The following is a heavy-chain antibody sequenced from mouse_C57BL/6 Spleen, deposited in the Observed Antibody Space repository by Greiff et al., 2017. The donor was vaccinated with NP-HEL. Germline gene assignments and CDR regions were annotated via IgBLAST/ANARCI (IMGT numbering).Heavy chain of an antibody. CDR2: IHPNSGST. CDR1: GYTFTSYW. D-gene: IGHD2-3*01. CDR3: ARSYYDGYYWFAY. J-gene: IGHJ3*01. Sequence: QVQLQQSGAELVKPGASVKLSCKASGYTFTSYWMHWVKQRPGQGLEWIGMIHPNSGSTNYNEKFKSKATLTVDKSSSTAYMQLSSLTSEDSAVYYCARSYYDGYYWFAYWGQGTLVTVSA. V-gene: IGHV1-64*01.